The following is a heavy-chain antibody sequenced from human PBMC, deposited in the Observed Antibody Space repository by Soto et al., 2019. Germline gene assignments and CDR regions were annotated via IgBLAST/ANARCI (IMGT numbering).Heavy chain of an antibody. V-gene: IGHV1-18*01. J-gene: IGHJ4*02. CDR3: ARAVPYSVGARLDY. CDR1: GYSFSNYG. CDR2: ISVYDGKT. Sequence: QVQLLQSGAEVKKPGASVKVSCKVSGYSFSNYGITWVRQAPGQGLEWMGWISVYDGKTAYAQKVQDRVTVTIDTXPSTAYMELRSLRSDDTAVYHCARAVPYSVGARLDYWGQGTLVTVSS. D-gene: IGHD1-26*01.